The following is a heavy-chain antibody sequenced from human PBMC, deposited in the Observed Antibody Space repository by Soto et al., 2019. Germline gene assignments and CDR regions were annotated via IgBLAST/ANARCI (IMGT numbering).Heavy chain of an antibody. V-gene: IGHV3-74*01. D-gene: IGHD3-10*01. Sequence: PGGSLRLSCAASGFTFSRYWMHWVCQAPGKGLEWVSRINSDGTTTNYADSVKGRFTISRDNAKNTLYLQMNSLRAEDTAVYYCASWFRFAYYYSFMDVWGKGTTVTVSS. J-gene: IGHJ6*03. CDR1: GFTFSRYW. CDR3: ASWFRFAYYYSFMDV. CDR2: INSDGTTT.